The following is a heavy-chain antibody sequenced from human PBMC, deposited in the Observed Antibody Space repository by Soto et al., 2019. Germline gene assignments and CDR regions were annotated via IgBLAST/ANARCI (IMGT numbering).Heavy chain of an antibody. CDR3: ARVPGP. J-gene: IGHJ5*02. V-gene: IGHV4-30-2*01. CDR1: GGSISSGGYS. Sequence: TSETLSLTCAFSGGSISSGGYSWSWIRQPPGKGLEWIGYIYHSGSTYYNPSLKSRVTISVDRSKNQFSLKLSSVTVADTAVYYCARVPGPWGQGTLVTVSS. CDR2: IYHSGST.